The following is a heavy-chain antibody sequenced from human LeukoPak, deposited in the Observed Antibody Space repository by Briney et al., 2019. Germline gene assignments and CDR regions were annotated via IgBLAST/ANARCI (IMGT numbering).Heavy chain of an antibody. J-gene: IGHJ5*02. D-gene: IGHD3-10*01. CDR2: ITHSGRT. CDR1: VGSFSRYY. CDR3: ARDSGTTGEVKFHP. Sequence: PSETLSLTCTVCVGSFSRYYWSWIRHSPGKGVEGIGEITHSGRTNYNPSLKSRVTISVDTSKNQFSLKLSSVTAADTAVYYCARDSGTTGEVKFHPWGHGIMVTVCS. V-gene: IGHV4-34*01.